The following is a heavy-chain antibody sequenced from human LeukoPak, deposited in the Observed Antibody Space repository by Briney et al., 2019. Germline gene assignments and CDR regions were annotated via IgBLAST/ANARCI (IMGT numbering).Heavy chain of an antibody. V-gene: IGHV1-2*02. Sequence: GASVKVSCKASGYTFTGYYMHWVRQAPGQGLEWMGWINPNSGGANYAQKFQGRVTMTRDTSTSTVYMELSSLRSEDTAVYYCARPPYGANSLYYFDYWGQGTLVTVSS. CDR1: GYTFTGYY. CDR2: INPNSGGA. CDR3: ARPPYGANSLYYFDY. D-gene: IGHD4-23*01. J-gene: IGHJ4*02.